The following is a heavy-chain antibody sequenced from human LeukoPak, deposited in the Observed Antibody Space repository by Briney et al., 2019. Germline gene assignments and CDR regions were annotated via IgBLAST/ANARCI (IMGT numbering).Heavy chain of an antibody. CDR1: GFTFRRYS. CDR3: ARYYLTDY. D-gene: IGHD2/OR15-2a*01. CDR2: INEGSNNI. Sequence: GGSLRLSCAASGFTFRRYSMNWIRQAPGKGLEWISYINEGSNNIFYADSVKGRFTISRDNAKNSLHLQMNSLRVDDTAVYYCARYYLTDYWGQGTLVTVSS. V-gene: IGHV3-48*01. J-gene: IGHJ4*02.